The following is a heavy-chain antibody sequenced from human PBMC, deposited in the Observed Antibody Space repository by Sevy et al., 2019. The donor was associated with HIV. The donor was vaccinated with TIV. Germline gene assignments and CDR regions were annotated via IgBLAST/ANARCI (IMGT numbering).Heavy chain of an antibody. J-gene: IGHJ4*02. D-gene: IGHD3-10*01. CDR2: IYYSGST. CDR1: GGSISSYY. V-gene: IGHV4-59*01. CDR3: ASGEYYFDY. Sequence: QSQTLSLTCTVSGGSISSYYWSWIRQPPGKGLEWIGYIYYSGSTNYNPSLKSRVTISVDTSKNQFSLKLSSVTAADTAVYYCASGEYYFDYWGQGTLVTVSS.